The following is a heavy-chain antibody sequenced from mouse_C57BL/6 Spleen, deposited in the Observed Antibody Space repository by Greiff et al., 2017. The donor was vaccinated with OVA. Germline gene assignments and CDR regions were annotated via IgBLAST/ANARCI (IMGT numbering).Heavy chain of an antibody. CDR1: GFSLSTFGMG. V-gene: IGHV8-8*01. CDR2: LWWADDK. CDR3: ARMSNWSSWFAY. Sequence: QVTLKVSGPGILQPSQTLSLTCSFSGFSLSTFGMGVGWIRQPSGKGLEWLAHLWWADDKSYNPALKSRLPISKDTSKNQVFLKIANVDTADTATYYCARMSNWSSWFAYWGQGTLVTVSA. J-gene: IGHJ3*01. D-gene: IGHD4-1*01.